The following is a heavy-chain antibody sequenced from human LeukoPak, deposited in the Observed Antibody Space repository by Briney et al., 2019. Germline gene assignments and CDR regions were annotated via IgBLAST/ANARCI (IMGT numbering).Heavy chain of an antibody. CDR3: ARRIPLTYSSHENWFDP. Sequence: PSETLSLTCTVSGGSISSGSYYWGWIRQPPGKGLEWIGRIYYSGSTYYNPSLKSRVTISVDTSKNQFSLKLSSVTAADTAVYYCARRIPLTYSSHENWFDPWGQGTLVTVSS. D-gene: IGHD6-13*01. CDR1: GGSISSGSYY. V-gene: IGHV4-39*01. J-gene: IGHJ5*02. CDR2: IYYSGST.